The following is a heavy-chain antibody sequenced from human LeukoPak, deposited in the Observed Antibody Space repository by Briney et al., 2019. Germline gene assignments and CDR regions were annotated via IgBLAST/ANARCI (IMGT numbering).Heavy chain of an antibody. CDR2: IRSKAYGGTT. CDR3: TRPTPDYYDSSGYPF. Sequence: GSLRLSCTASGFTFGDYAMSWVRQAPGKGLGWVGFIRSKAYGGTTEYAASVKGRFTISRDDSKSIAYLQMNSLKTEDTAVYYCTRPTPDYYDSSGYPFWGQGTLVTVSS. CDR1: GFTFGDYA. V-gene: IGHV3-49*04. D-gene: IGHD3-22*01. J-gene: IGHJ4*02.